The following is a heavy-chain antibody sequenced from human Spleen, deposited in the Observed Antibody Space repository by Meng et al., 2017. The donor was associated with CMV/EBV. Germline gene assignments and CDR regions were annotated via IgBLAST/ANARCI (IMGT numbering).Heavy chain of an antibody. Sequence: GRSLRLSCAASGFTFSSNWMSWVRQAPGKGLEWVATIRQDGGEKYYVDSVKGRFTISRDNAKNSLFLQMNSLRVEDTAVYYCAREDRRYCNTANCYGHYYYGMDVWGQGTTVTVSS. D-gene: IGHD2-2*01. CDR1: GFTFSSNW. CDR3: AREDRRYCNTANCYGHYYYGMDV. CDR2: IRQDGGEK. J-gene: IGHJ6*02. V-gene: IGHV3-7*01.